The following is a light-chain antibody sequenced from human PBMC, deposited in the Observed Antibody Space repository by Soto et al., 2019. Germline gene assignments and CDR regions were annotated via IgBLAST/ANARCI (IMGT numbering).Light chain of an antibody. Sequence: IVLTQSPAALSESLGERVTLSCRASQSVSANLAWYQQRPGQAPRLLIYGISNRAPDTPDRFSGSGSGTEFTLIISSLQSEDSAVYYCQQYNIWPPWTFGQGTKVEIK. CDR1: QSVSAN. CDR2: GIS. CDR3: QQYNIWPPWT. J-gene: IGKJ1*01. V-gene: IGKV3-15*01.